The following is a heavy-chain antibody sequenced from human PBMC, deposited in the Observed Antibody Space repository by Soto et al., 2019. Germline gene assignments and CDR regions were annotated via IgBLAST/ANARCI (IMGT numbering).Heavy chain of an antibody. V-gene: IGHV5-51*01. CDR2: IYPGDSDT. Sequence: PXESLKISLKGSGYSVTSYWIGLVRQMPGKGLEWMGIIYPGDSDTRYSPSFQGQVTISADKSISTAYLQWSSLKASDTAMYYCARHEVTTYYYDSSDAFDIWGQGTMVTVSS. J-gene: IGHJ3*02. D-gene: IGHD3-22*01. CDR1: GYSVTSYW. CDR3: ARHEVTTYYYDSSDAFDI.